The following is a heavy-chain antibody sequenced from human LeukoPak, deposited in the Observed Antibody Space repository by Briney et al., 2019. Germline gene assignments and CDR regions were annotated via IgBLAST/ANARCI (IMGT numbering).Heavy chain of an antibody. V-gene: IGHV3-23*01. CDR3: AAMYYDYIWGSYSPPFDY. J-gene: IGHJ4*02. Sequence: PGGSLRLSCAASGFTFSSYAMSWVRQPPGKGLEWVSAISGSGGSTYYADSVNGRFTISRDNSKNTLYLQMNSLRAEDTAVYYCAAMYYDYIWGSYSPPFDYWGQGTLVTVSS. D-gene: IGHD3-16*01. CDR2: ISGSGGST. CDR1: GFTFSSYA.